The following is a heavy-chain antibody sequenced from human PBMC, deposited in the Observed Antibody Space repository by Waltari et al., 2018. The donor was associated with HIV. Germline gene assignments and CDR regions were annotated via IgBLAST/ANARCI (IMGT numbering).Heavy chain of an antibody. V-gene: IGHV5-51*04. CDR3: ATSRSTYYDTVGYFDD. Sequence: EVQLVQSGAEVKKLGESLRISCKASGYSFTNSWIGWVGQMPGKGLEWMGIIVPGDSDTKDSTSFQAQVTISAAKPISPAYRQWSSLSASDTAMYYCATSRSTYYDTVGYFDDWGQGTLVTVSS. D-gene: IGHD3-22*01. CDR1: GYSFTNSW. CDR2: IVPGDSDT. J-gene: IGHJ4*02.